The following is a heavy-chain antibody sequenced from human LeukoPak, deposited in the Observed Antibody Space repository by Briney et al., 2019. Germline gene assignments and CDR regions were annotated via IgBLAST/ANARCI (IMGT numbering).Heavy chain of an antibody. D-gene: IGHD1-20*01. CDR1: GFTVSSNY. CDR2: IYSGGST. Sequence: GGSLRLSCAASGFTVSSNYMSWVRQAPGKGLEWVSVIYSGGSTYYADSVKGRFTISRDNSKNTLYLQMNSLRAEDTAVYYCARDAMYNWNDEGSVWGQGTTVTVSS. J-gene: IGHJ6*02. V-gene: IGHV3-66*01. CDR3: ARDAMYNWNDEGSV.